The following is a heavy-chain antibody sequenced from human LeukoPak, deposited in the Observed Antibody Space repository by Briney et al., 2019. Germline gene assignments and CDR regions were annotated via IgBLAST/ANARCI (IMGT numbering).Heavy chain of an antibody. CDR1: GYTFTSYY. D-gene: IGHD3-9*01. J-gene: IGHJ4*02. CDR3: ARAYDMIDY. V-gene: IGHV1-46*01. Sequence: PMASVKVSCKASGYTFTSYYMHWVRQAPGQGLERMGIINPSGGSTSYAQKFQGRIAMTRDTSTSTVYMVLSSLRSEDTAVYYCARAYDMIDYWGQGTLVTVSS. CDR2: INPSGGST.